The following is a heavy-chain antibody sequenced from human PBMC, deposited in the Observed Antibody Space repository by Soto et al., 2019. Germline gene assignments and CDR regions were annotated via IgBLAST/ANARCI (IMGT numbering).Heavy chain of an antibody. V-gene: IGHV3-30*18. CDR3: AKDVEVAAGAPYYFDY. J-gene: IGHJ4*02. CDR2: ISYDGSNK. CDR1: GFTFSSYG. Sequence: QVQLVESGGGVVQPGRSLRLSCAASGFTFSSYGMHWVRQAPGKGLEWVAVISYDGSNKYYADSVKGRFTISRDNSKNMLYLQMNSLRAEDTAVYYCAKDVEVAAGAPYYFDYWGQGTLITVSS. D-gene: IGHD2-2*01.